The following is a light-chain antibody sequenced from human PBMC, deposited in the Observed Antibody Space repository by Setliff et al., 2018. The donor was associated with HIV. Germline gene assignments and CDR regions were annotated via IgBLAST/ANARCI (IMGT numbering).Light chain of an antibody. V-gene: IGLV2-23*02. CDR1: SSDVGGYKL. Sequence: QSVLTQPASVSGSPGQSITIPCTGTSSDVGGYKLVSWYQQYPGKAPKLLISVVSQRPSGVSSRFSASKSGNTASLTISGLQPEDGADYYCPSYAGRSNSFYVFGTGTKVTGL. CDR2: VVS. CDR3: PSYAGRSNSFYV. J-gene: IGLJ1*01.